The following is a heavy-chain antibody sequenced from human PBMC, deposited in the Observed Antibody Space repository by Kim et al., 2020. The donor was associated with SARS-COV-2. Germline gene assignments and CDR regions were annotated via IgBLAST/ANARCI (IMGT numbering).Heavy chain of an antibody. V-gene: IGHV3-49*02. CDR3: TRDPDYDFWSGPIDY. J-gene: IGHJ4*02. Sequence: SVKGRFTISRDDSKSIAYLQMNSLKSEDTAVYYCTRDPDYDFWSGPIDYWGQGTLVTVSS. D-gene: IGHD3-3*01.